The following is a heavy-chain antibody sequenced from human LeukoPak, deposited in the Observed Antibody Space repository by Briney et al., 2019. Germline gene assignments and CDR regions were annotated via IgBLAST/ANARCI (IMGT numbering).Heavy chain of an antibody. V-gene: IGHV4-59*01. D-gene: IGHD3-10*01. CDR2: IYYSGST. CDR1: GGSISSYY. Sequence: SETLSLTCTVSGGSISSYYWSWIRQPPGKGLEWIGYIYYSGSTNYNPSLKSRVTISVDTSKNQFSLKLSSVTAADTAVYYCARDTGVGFGNWFDPWGQGTLVTVSS. CDR3: ARDTGVGFGNWFDP. J-gene: IGHJ5*02.